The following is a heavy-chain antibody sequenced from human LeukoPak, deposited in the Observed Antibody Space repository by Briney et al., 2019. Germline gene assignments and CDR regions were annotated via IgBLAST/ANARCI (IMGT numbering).Heavy chain of an antibody. Sequence: SETLSLTCTVSGGSISSYYWSWIRQPPGKGLEWTGYIYYSGSTNYNPSLKSRVTISVDTSKNQFSLKLSSVTAADTAVYYCARQGDQRITIFGVAPPGGMDVWGQGTTVTVSS. CDR3: ARQGDQRITIFGVAPPGGMDV. V-gene: IGHV4-59*01. CDR1: GGSISSYY. CDR2: IYYSGST. J-gene: IGHJ6*02. D-gene: IGHD3-3*01.